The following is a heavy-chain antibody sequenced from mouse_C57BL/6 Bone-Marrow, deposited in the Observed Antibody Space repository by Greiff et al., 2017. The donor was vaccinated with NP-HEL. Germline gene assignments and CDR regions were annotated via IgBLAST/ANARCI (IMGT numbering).Heavy chain of an antibody. D-gene: IGHD3-3*01. Sequence: QVQLKESGAELVRPGASVKLSCKASGYTFTDYYINWVKQRPGQGLEWIARIYPGSGNTYYNEKFKGKATLTAEKSSSTAYMQLSSLTSEDSAVYFCARRWTAFDYWGQGTTLTVSS. CDR3: ARRWTAFDY. CDR2: IYPGSGNT. CDR1: GYTFTDYY. J-gene: IGHJ2*01. V-gene: IGHV1-76*01.